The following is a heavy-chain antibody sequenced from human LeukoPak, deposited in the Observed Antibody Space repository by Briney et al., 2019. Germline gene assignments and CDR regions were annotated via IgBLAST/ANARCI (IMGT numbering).Heavy chain of an antibody. Sequence: GGSLRLSRAASGFNFSSCAMHRVRQAPGTGQEWVAVISYDGSNKYYADSVKGRFTISRDNSKNTLYLQMNSLRAEDTAVYYCARDEVRYCSSTSCPNFDYWGQGTLVTVSS. J-gene: IGHJ4*02. D-gene: IGHD2-2*01. V-gene: IGHV3-30-3*01. CDR1: GFNFSSCA. CDR2: ISYDGSNK. CDR3: ARDEVRYCSSTSCPNFDY.